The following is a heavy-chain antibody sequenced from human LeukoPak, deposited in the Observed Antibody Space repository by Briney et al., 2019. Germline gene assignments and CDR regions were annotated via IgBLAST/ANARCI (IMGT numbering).Heavy chain of an antibody. CDR1: GFTFSNYW. Sequence: GGSLRLSCAASGFTFSNYWMTWVRQAPGKGLEWVATIKQDGSEKNYVDSVRGRFTISRDDAKNSLFLQMSSLRAEDTAVYYCARDCTSTRCLGSRGQGTLVTVAS. CDR3: ARDCTSTRCLGS. D-gene: IGHD2-2*01. CDR2: IKQDGSEK. V-gene: IGHV3-7*01. J-gene: IGHJ4*02.